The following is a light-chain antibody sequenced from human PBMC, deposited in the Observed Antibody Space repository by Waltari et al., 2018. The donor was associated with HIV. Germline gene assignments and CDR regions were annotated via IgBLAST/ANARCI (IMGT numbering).Light chain of an antibody. J-gene: IGLJ1*01. V-gene: IGLV1-40*01. CDR2: VHT. CDR1: ISNIGAGYD. Sequence: SVLTQPPSVSGAPGQRVTISCTGTISNIGAGYDVQWYQQLPGTAPKLLIYVHTNRPSGVPDRFSGSKSGTSASLAITGLQAEDEADYYCQSYDGSLGGYVFGTGTAVTVL. CDR3: QSYDGSLGGYV.